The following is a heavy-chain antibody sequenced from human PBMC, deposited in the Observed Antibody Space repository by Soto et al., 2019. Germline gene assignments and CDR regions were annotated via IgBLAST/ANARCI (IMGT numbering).Heavy chain of an antibody. Sequence: GEAMKSSCKGSGYSFSSYWIGWVRQMPGKGLEWMGIIYPGDSDTRYSPSFQGQVTISADKSISTAYLQWSSLKASDTAMYYCGRLNSSNNGMYVCGQRNTVAVS. V-gene: IGHV5-51*01. CDR3: GRLNSSNNGMYV. D-gene: IGHD2-21*01. CDR2: IYPGDSDT. CDR1: GYSFSSYW. J-gene: IGHJ6*02.